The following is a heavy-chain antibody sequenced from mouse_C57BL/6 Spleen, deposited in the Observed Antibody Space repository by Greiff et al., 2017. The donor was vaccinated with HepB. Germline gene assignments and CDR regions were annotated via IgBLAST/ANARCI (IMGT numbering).Heavy chain of an antibody. Sequence: EVKLVESGGGLVKPGGSLKLSCAASGFTFSDYGMHWVRQAPEKGLEWVAYISSGSSTIYYADTVKGRFTISRDNAKNTLFLQMTSRRSEDTAMYYCARSLTGTGVDYWGQGTTLTVSS. J-gene: IGHJ2*01. V-gene: IGHV5-17*01. CDR3: ARSLTGTGVDY. CDR1: GFTFSDYG. CDR2: ISSGSSTI. D-gene: IGHD4-1*01.